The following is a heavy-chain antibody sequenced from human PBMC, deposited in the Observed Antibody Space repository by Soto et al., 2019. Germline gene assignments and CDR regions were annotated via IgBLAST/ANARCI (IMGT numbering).Heavy chain of an antibody. D-gene: IGHD6-19*01. CDR3: ARDLAPYPPLPSHGYSSGLYYFDY. J-gene: IGHJ4*02. CDR2: ISAYNGNT. V-gene: IGHV1-18*01. Sequence: ASVKVSCKASGYTFTSYGSSWVRQAPGQGLEWMGWISAYNGNTNYAQKLQGRVTMTTDTSTSTAYMELRSLRSDDTAVYYCARDLAPYPPLPSHGYSSGLYYFDYWGQGTLVTVSS. CDR1: GYTFTSYG.